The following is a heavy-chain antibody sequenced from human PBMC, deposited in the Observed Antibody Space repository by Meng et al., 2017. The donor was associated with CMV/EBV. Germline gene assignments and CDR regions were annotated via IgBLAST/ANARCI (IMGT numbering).Heavy chain of an antibody. CDR2: ISSSGSTM. Sequence: GGSLRLSCVASRFTFSDYYMSWMRQAPGKGLEWVSYISSSGSTMYYADSVKGRFTISRDNAKNSLYLQMNSLRAEDTAVYYCARDTHRNSHTPVDYWGQGTLVTVSS. V-gene: IGHV3-11*01. CDR3: ARDTHRNSHTPVDY. CDR1: RFTFSDYY. D-gene: IGHD2-2*02. J-gene: IGHJ4*02.